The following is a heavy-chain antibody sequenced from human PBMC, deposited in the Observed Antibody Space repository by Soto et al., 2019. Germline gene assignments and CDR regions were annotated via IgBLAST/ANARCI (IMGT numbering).Heavy chain of an antibody. CDR3: ARGFRGIFGVVTLDYYYYYMDV. CDR1: GGSFSGYY. J-gene: IGHJ6*03. Sequence: ETLSLTCAVYGGSFSGYYWSWIRQPPGKGLEWIGEINHSGSTNYNPSLKSRVTISVDTSKNQFSLKLSSVTAADTAVYYCARGFRGIFGVVTLDYYYYYMDVWGKGTTVTVSS. V-gene: IGHV4-34*01. D-gene: IGHD3-3*01. CDR2: INHSGST.